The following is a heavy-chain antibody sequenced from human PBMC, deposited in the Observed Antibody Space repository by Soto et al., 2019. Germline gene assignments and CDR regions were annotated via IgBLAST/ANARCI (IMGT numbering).Heavy chain of an antibody. D-gene: IGHD3-22*01. CDR3: ARTQYYYDISGYSERPFDY. CDR2: IKQDGSEK. CDR1: GFTFSSYW. V-gene: IGHV3-7*01. Sequence: GGSLRLSCAASGFTFSSYWMSWVRQAPGKGLEWVDNIKQDGSEKYYVDSVKGRFTISRDNAKNSLYLKMNSLRAEDTAVYYCARTQYYYDISGYSERPFDYWGQGTLVTVSS. J-gene: IGHJ4*02.